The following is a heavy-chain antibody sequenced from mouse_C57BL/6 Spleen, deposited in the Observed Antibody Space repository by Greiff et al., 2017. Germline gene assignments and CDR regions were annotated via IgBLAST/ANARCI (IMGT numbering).Heavy chain of an antibody. CDR3: AKGGYDYDRDAMDY. Sequence: VQLQQSGPGLVQPSQSLSITCTVSGFSLTSYGVHWVRQSPGQGLEWLGVMWRGGSTDDNAAFMSSLSITKDNSEGQVFFKTNSLQADDTAIYYCAKGGYDYDRDAMDYWGQGTSVTVSS. CDR2: MWRGGST. D-gene: IGHD2-4*01. J-gene: IGHJ4*01. V-gene: IGHV2-5*01. CDR1: GFSLTSYG.